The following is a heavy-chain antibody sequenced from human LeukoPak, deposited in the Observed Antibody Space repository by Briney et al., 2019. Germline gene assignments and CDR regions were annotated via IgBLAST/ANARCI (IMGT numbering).Heavy chain of an antibody. CDR2: IKQDGSEK. J-gene: IGHJ4*02. CDR3: ARRAYRRDGYIPFDY. D-gene: IGHD5-24*01. Sequence: GGSLRLSCAASGFTFSSYWMSWVRQAPGKGLEWVANIKQDGSEKYYVDSVKGRFTISRDNAKNSLYLQMNSLRAEDTAVYYCARRAYRRDGYIPFDYWGQGTLVTVSS. CDR1: GFTFSSYW. V-gene: IGHV3-7*01.